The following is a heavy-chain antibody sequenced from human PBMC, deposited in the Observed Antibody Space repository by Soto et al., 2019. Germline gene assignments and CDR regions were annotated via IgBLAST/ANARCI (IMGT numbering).Heavy chain of an antibody. CDR2: ISAYNGNT. CDR3: ARDGDIVVVVAVDVPTYFDY. D-gene: IGHD2-15*01. J-gene: IGHJ4*02. CDR1: GYTFTSYG. Sequence: ASVKVSCKASGYTFTSYGISWVRQAPGQGLEWMGWISAYNGNTNYAQKLQGRVTMTTDTSTSTAYMELRSLRSDDTAVYYCARDGDIVVVVAVDVPTYFDYWGQGTLVTVSS. V-gene: IGHV1-18*01.